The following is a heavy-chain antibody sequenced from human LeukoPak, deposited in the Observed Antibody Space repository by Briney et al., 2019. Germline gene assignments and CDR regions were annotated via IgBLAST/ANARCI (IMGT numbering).Heavy chain of an antibody. CDR1: GGSISSGSYY. Sequence: SQTLSLTCTVSGGSISSGSYYWSWIRQPPGKGLEWIGYIYYSGSTNYNPSLKSRVTISVDTSKNQFSLKLSSVTAADTAVYYCARVDLGFWGQGTLVTVSS. CDR2: IYYSGST. V-gene: IGHV4-61*01. J-gene: IGHJ4*02. CDR3: ARVDLGF. D-gene: IGHD3-16*01.